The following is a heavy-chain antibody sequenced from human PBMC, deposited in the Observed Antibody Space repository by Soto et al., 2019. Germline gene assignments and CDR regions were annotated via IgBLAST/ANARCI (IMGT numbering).Heavy chain of an antibody. CDR3: AKDHLVWPGYGMDV. CDR2: ISGNDGST. D-gene: IGHD1-26*01. Sequence: PGGSLRLSCAASGFTFGSYAMNWVRQAPGKGLEWVSSISGNDGSTFYSDSVKGRFTISRDSSKNTVFLQMDSLSAEDTAVYSCAKDHLVWPGYGMDVWGQGTTVTVSS. J-gene: IGHJ6*02. CDR1: GFTFGSYA. V-gene: IGHV3-23*01.